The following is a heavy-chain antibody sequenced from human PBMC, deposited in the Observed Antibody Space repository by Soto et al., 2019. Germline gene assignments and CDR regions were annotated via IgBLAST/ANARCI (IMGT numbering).Heavy chain of an antibody. D-gene: IGHD1-26*01. Sequence: GSLRLSCAASGFTFNNYAMSWVRQAPGKGLEWVSIVTGSGSTTDYADSVKGRFTISRDKSKNTLFLQMNSLRAEDTAVYYCAKTGGSYWGFDYWGQGTLVTVSS. V-gene: IGHV3-23*01. CDR1: GFTFNNYA. J-gene: IGHJ4*02. CDR2: VTGSGSTT. CDR3: AKTGGSYWGFDY.